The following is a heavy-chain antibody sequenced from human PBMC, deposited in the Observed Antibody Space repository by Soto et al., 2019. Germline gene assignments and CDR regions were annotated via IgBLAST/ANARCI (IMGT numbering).Heavy chain of an antibody. D-gene: IGHD3-22*01. V-gene: IGHV1-18*01. J-gene: IGHJ6*02. CDR1: GYTFTSYG. CDR3: ARDYYESSGYYYYYYGMDV. Sequence: ASVKVSCKASGYTFTSYGISWVRQAPGQGLEWMGWISAYNGNTNYAQKLQGRVTMTTDTSTSTAYMELRSLRSDDTAVYYCARDYYESSGYYYYYYGMDVWGQGTTVTVSS. CDR2: ISAYNGNT.